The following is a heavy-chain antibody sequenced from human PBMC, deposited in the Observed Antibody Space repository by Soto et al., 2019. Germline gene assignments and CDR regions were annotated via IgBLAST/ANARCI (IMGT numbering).Heavy chain of an antibody. D-gene: IGHD3-22*01. V-gene: IGHV4-30-2*01. CDR2: IYHSGST. J-gene: IGHJ4*02. CDR1: GCSISSGGYS. Sequence: SETLSLTCAVSGCSISSGGYSWTWIRQPPGKGLEWIGYIYHSGSTYYNPSLKSRVTISVDRSKNQFSLKLTSVTAADTAVYYCARLGGFYQAFDSWGQGTLVTVS. CDR3: ARLGGFYQAFDS.